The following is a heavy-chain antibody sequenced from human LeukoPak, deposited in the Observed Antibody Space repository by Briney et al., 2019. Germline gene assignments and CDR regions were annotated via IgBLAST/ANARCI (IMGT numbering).Heavy chain of an antibody. CDR3: ARRHSSGWLYY. V-gene: IGHV4-38-2*02. J-gene: IGHJ4*02. CDR1: GYSISNGYY. D-gene: IGHD6-19*01. Sequence: SETLSLTCTVSGYSISNGYYWDWIRQPPGRGLEWIGNIYRSGSTSYNPSLKSRVTISVDTSKNQFSLKVNSVTAADTAVYYCARRHSSGWLYYRGQGTLVTVSS. CDR2: IYRSGST.